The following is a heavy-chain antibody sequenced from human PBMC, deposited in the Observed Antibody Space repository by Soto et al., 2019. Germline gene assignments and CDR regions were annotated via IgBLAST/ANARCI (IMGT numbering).Heavy chain of an antibody. J-gene: IGHJ6*02. CDR1: GFNFNSYT. V-gene: IGHV3-21*04. CDR2: SSSSGYI. Sequence: PGGSLRLSCAASGFNFNSYTINWVRQAPGKRLDWLSFSSSSGYIFSTYSVRGRGTIARDNAKHSVYPQINSLRAEDTAVYFCARDCSGGSCYPGMDVWGQGTTVTVSS. D-gene: IGHD2-15*01. CDR3: ARDCSGGSCYPGMDV.